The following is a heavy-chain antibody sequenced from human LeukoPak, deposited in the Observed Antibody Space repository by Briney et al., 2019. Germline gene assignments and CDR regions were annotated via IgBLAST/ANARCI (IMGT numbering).Heavy chain of an antibody. CDR3: AKGYKGYVWGSSRYSGTYYYDY. J-gene: IGHJ4*02. CDR1: GFTFSDSP. D-gene: IGHD3-16*02. Sequence: GGSLRLSCVASGFTFSDSPIHWVRLAPGKGLEWVSGITDGGDATYYADSVKGRFTISKDFYRNTVFLQMNSLRAEDTALYYCAKGYKGYVWGSSRYSGTYYYDYWGQGTLVTVSS. CDR2: ITDGGDAT. V-gene: IGHV3-23*01.